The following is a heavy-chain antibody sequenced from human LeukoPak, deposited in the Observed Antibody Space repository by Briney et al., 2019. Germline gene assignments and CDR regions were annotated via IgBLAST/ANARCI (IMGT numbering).Heavy chain of an antibody. D-gene: IGHD5-24*01. V-gene: IGHV4-59*01. CDR2: MHDSGNT. Sequence: NPSETLSLTCSVSGGSISGYYWTWIRHLPGKGLEWIGYMHDSGNTHYNPSLKSRVTISLDTSQSQFSLKLRSVTAADTALYYCARSRDGYPRDAFDIWGQGTMVTVSS. CDR1: GGSISGYY. J-gene: IGHJ3*02. CDR3: ARSRDGYPRDAFDI.